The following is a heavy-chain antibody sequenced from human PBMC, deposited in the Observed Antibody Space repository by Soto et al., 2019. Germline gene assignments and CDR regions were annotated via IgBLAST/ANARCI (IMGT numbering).Heavy chain of an antibody. CDR3: ARVLVGATGAFDI. Sequence: GASVKVSCKASGGTFSSYAISWVRQAPGQGLEWMGIINPSGGSTSYAQKFQGRVTMTRDTSTSTVYMELSSLRSEDTAVYYCARVLVGATGAFDIWGQGTMVTVSS. D-gene: IGHD1-26*01. CDR2: INPSGGST. CDR1: GGTFSSYA. J-gene: IGHJ3*02. V-gene: IGHV1-46*01.